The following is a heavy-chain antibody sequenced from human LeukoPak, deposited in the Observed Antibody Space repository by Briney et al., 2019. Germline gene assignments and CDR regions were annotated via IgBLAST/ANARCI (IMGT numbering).Heavy chain of an antibody. D-gene: IGHD4-17*01. V-gene: IGHV4-59*01. CDR3: ARRRGGDYGMYYYYYMDV. J-gene: IGHJ6*03. CDR2: IYDSGST. Sequence: SETLSLTCAVYGGSFSGYYWSWIRQPPGKGLEWIGYIYDSGSTNYNPSLKSRVTISVDTSKNQFSLKLSSVTAADTALYYCARRRGGDYGMYYYYYMDVWGKGTTVTVSS. CDR1: GGSFSGYY.